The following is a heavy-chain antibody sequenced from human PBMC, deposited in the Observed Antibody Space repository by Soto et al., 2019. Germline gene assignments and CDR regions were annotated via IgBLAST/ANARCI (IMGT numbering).Heavy chain of an antibody. CDR1: GGTFSSYA. CDR2: IIPLFGTA. D-gene: IGHD4-17*01. Sequence: QVQLVQSGAEVKKPGSSVKVSCKASGGTFSSYAISWVRQAPGQGLEWMAGIIPLFGTADYAQKFQGRVTITADESTSTAYMELSSLRSADTAVYYCASNYGDYRYYYGMDVWGQGTTVTVSS. J-gene: IGHJ6*02. CDR3: ASNYGDYRYYYGMDV. V-gene: IGHV1-69*12.